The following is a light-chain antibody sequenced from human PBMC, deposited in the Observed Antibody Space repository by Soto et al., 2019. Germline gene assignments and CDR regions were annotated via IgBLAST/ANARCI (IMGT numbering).Light chain of an antibody. CDR2: DSS. Sequence: EIVLSQSPATLSLSPGERATLSCRASQSVFNSLAWYQQKPGQAPRLLIYDSSKRATGIPARFSGSGSGTDYTLTISSLEPEDFAVYYCQQRNSLPITFGGATKVDIK. CDR1: QSVFNS. V-gene: IGKV3-11*01. CDR3: QQRNSLPIT. J-gene: IGKJ4*01.